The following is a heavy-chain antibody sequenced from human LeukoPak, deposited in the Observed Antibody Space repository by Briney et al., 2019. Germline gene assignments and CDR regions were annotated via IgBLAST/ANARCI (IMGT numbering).Heavy chain of an antibody. D-gene: IGHD4-17*01. CDR1: GRSISTSY. J-gene: IGHJ2*01. CDR3: ARPKYADYDWPDWYFDL. V-gene: IGHV4-59*01. CDR2: LYNSGST. Sequence: PSETLSLTCSVSGRSISTSYWIWIRQPPGKGLGWIGYLYNSGSTNYKHSFKSRATISVDMSKTQFFLNLTSLTAADTAVYYCARPKYADYDWPDWYFDLWGRGTLVTVSS.